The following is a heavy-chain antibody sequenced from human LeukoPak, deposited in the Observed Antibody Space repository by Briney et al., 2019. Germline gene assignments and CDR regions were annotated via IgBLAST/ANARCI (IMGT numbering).Heavy chain of an antibody. CDR3: ATYTQHFGAPGGADY. CDR2: INKDGSEK. D-gene: IGHD2-8*02. Sequence: GGSLRLSCVVSRLTFSGYWMRWVRQAPGKGLEWVAAINKDGSEKRYVDSVEGRFTISRDNARNSVYLQMTSLGAEDTAVYYCATYTQHFGAPGGADYWGLGVLVTVSS. V-gene: IGHV3-7*03. CDR1: RLTFSGYW. J-gene: IGHJ4*02.